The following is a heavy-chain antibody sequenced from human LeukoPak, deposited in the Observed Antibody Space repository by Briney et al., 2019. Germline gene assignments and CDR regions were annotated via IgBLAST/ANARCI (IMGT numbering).Heavy chain of an antibody. CDR3: AKDSTKEQQLEYYFDY. CDR2: IRYDGSNK. J-gene: IGHJ4*02. D-gene: IGHD6-13*01. V-gene: IGHV3-30*02. CDR1: GFTFSSYG. Sequence: PGESLRLSCAASGFTFSSYGMHWVRQAPGKGLEWVAFIRYDGSNKYYADSVKGRFTISRDNSKNTLYLQMNSLRAEDTAVYYCAKDSTKEQQLEYYFDYWGQGTLVTVSS.